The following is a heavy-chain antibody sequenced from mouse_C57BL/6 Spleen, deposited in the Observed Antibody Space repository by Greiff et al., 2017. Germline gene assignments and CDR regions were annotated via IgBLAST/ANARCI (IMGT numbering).Heavy chain of an antibody. D-gene: IGHD2-1*01. Sequence: EVQLVESGGGLVQPGGSLSLSCAASGFTFTDYYMSWVRQPPGKALEWLGFIRNKANGYTTEYSASVKGRFTISRDNSKSILYLQMNALRAEDSATYYGARLYGNYVWYFDVWGTGTTVTVSS. CDR2: IRNKANGYTT. CDR3: ARLYGNYVWYFDV. J-gene: IGHJ1*03. CDR1: GFTFTDYY. V-gene: IGHV7-3*01.